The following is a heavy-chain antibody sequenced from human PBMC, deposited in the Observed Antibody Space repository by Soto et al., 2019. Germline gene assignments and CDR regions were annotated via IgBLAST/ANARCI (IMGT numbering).Heavy chain of an antibody. V-gene: IGHV2-5*02. CDR3: AGRRGRGRVIPAPYFDC. Sequence: QITLKESGPALVKPTQTLTLTCTLSGFSLSTSEMGVGWIRQPPGKALGGLGILYGDDDTINRPSPKCRLTITRDASKNQVVLTLTAMDPADTATYCCAGRRGRGRVIPAPYFDCWGQGVPVTVSS. CDR1: GFSLSTSEMG. J-gene: IGHJ4*02. D-gene: IGHD2-15*01. CDR2: LYGDDDT.